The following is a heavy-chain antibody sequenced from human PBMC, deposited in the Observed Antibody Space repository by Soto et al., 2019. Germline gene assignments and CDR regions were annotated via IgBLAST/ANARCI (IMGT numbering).Heavy chain of an antibody. CDR3: ARHDESTTVTPYGMDV. CDR2: IYPGDSDT. D-gene: IGHD4-4*01. Sequence: GECLKISSEGSGYSFTSYWIGWVRQMPGKGLEWMGIIYPGDSDTRYSPSFQGQVTISADKSISTAYLQWSSLKASDTAMYYCARHDESTTVTPYGMDVWGQGTTVTVSS. J-gene: IGHJ6*02. CDR1: GYSFTSYW. V-gene: IGHV5-51*01.